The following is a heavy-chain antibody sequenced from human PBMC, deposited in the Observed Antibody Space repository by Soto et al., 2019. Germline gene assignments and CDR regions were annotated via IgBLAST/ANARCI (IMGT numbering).Heavy chain of an antibody. Sequence: QVQLQESGPGLVKPSQTLSLTCTVSGGSISSGGYYWSWIRHDPGKGLEWIGYIYSSGSTYYNPSRRSRVTISADTSKNQFSLKLSSVTAADTAVYYCVRDYDYDSSRNDAFDIWGQGTMVTVSS. CDR3: VRDYDYDSSRNDAFDI. D-gene: IGHD3-22*01. J-gene: IGHJ3*02. CDR2: IYSSGST. CDR1: GGSISSGGYY. V-gene: IGHV4-31*03.